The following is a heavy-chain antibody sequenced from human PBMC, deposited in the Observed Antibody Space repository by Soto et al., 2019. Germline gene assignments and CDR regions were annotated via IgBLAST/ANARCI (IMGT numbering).Heavy chain of an antibody. CDR3: ARTSNWFDP. CDR1: GDSISSGTYY. J-gene: IGHJ5*02. CDR2: IHYSGST. V-gene: IGHV4-31*03. Sequence: QVQLQESGPGLAKPSQTLSLSCTVSGDSISSGTYYWSWIRQHPGKGLEWIGYIHYSGSTYSNPSLESRVTISVDTSQNQFSLQLSSVTAADTAVYYCARTSNWFDPWGQGTLVTVSS.